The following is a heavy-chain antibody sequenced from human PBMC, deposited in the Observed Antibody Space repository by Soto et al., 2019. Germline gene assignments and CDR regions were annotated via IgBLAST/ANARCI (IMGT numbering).Heavy chain of an antibody. CDR1: GYSFTDHY. CDR2: INPNTGVT. V-gene: IGHV1-2*04. D-gene: IGHD1-1*01. Sequence: GASVKVSCKASGYSFTDHYMHWVRQAPGQGLEWLGWINPNTGVTHFAQKFQGWVTMTRDTSINTAYMELTRLKSDDTAFYYCVRYPDDFRYGLDVWGQGTTVTVSS. CDR3: VRYPDDFRYGLDV. J-gene: IGHJ6*02.